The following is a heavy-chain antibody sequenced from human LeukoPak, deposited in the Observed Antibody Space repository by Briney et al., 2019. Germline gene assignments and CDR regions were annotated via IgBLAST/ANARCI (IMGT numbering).Heavy chain of an antibody. D-gene: IGHD5-24*01. V-gene: IGHV1-18*01. CDR1: GYTFTSYG. J-gene: IGHJ4*02. Sequence: ASVKVSCKASGYTFTSYGISWVRQAPGQGLERMGWISAYNGNTNYAQKLQGRVTMTTDTSTSTAYMELRSLRSDDTAVYYCARDRRIVEMATRGSFSPLGYWGQGTLVTVSS. CDR3: ARDRRIVEMATRGSFSPLGY. CDR2: ISAYNGNT.